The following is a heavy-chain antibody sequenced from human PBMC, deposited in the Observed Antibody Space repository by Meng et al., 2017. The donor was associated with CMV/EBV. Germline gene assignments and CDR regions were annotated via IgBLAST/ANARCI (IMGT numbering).Heavy chain of an antibody. CDR3: ARGSRRLPRFNWFDP. CDR2: INHSGST. Sequence: QWELLPCGAGPLKPSATLSLTGPVYGGSFSCYYWSWLRQPPGKGLEWIGEINHSGSTKYNPYLKSPVTISADTSKNQFSLKLSSVTAADTAVYYCARGSRRLPRFNWFDPWGQGTLVTVSS. J-gene: IGHJ5*02. D-gene: IGHD3-3*01. V-gene: IGHV4-34*01. CDR1: GGSFSCYY.